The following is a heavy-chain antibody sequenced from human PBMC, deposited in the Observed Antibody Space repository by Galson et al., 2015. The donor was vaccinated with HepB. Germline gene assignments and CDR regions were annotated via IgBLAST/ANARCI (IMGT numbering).Heavy chain of an antibody. Sequence: SLRLSCAASGFTFSSYAMHWVRQAPGKGLEWVAVISYDGSNKYYADSVKGRFTISRDNSKNTLYLQMNSLRAEDTAVYYCARERGGYYHPMRDAFDIWGQGTMVTVSS. CDR2: ISYDGSNK. CDR3: ARERGGYYHPMRDAFDI. V-gene: IGHV3-30*04. D-gene: IGHD1-26*01. CDR1: GFTFSSYA. J-gene: IGHJ3*02.